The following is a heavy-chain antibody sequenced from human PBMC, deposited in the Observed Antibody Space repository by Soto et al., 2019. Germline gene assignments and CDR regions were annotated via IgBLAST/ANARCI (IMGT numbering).Heavy chain of an antibody. J-gene: IGHJ4*02. D-gene: IGHD6-25*01. CDR3: GRDTSALDY. CDR1: GYTFASHY. Sequence: QVQLVQSGAEVKKPGASVKVSCQASGYTFASHYIHWVRQAPGQDLEWMGVINPNGDNRRYAQRFPDRLTLTTDTPPNTVYLDLSRLSSDDTAVYYCGRDTSALDYWGQGTLVTVSS. CDR2: INPNGDNR. V-gene: IGHV1-46*01.